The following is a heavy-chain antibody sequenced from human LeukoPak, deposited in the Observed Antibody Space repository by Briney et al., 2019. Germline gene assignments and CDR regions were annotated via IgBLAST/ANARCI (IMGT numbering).Heavy chain of an antibody. CDR3: AREDCSGYPYYYGMDV. CDR2: INSDGSST. CDR1: GFTFSSYW. J-gene: IGHJ6*02. V-gene: IGHV3-74*01. Sequence: RPGGSLRLSCAASGFTFSSYWMHWVRQAPGKGLVWVSRINSDGSSTSYADSVKGRFTISRDNAKNTLYLQMNSLRAEDTAVYYCAREDCSGYPYYYGMDVWGQGTTVTVSS. D-gene: IGHD3-22*01.